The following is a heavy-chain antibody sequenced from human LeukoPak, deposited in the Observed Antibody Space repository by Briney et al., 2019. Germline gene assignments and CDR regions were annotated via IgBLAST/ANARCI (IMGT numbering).Heavy chain of an antibody. Sequence: GGSLRLSCAASGFTFSSYGMHWVRQAPGKGLEWVAVIWYDGSNKYYADSVKGRFTISRDNSKNTLYLQMNSLRAEDTAVYYCARDREELESGFDYWGQGTLVTVSS. CDR1: GFTFSSYG. D-gene: IGHD1-1*01. CDR3: ARDREELESGFDY. CDR2: IWYDGSNK. J-gene: IGHJ4*02. V-gene: IGHV3-33*01.